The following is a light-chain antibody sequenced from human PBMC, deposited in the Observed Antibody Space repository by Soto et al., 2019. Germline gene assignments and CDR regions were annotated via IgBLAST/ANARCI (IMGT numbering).Light chain of an antibody. CDR2: DAS. CDR3: QQFYNYPRT. Sequence: DIQMTPSPSSVSASVGDTVTITCRASQDINSRLAWFQQQPGRPPKLLIYDASTLQTGVPSRFSGSGSGTDFTLTISYLQSEDFGTYYCQQFYNYPRTFGQGTKVDIK. CDR1: QDINSR. J-gene: IGKJ1*01. V-gene: IGKV1-12*01.